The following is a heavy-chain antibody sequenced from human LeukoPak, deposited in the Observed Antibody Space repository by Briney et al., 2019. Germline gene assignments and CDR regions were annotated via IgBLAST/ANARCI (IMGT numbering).Heavy chain of an antibody. CDR1: GDSISSDY. CDR2: IYSSGST. D-gene: IGHD6-13*01. Sequence: SETLSLTCTVSGDSISSDYWNWIRQPAGKGLEWIGRIYSSGSTNYNPSLKSRITMSVDTSKNQFSLKLSSVTAADTAVYYCARGLMDEAAAWGQGTLVTVSS. CDR3: ARGLMDEAAA. V-gene: IGHV4-4*07. J-gene: IGHJ4*02.